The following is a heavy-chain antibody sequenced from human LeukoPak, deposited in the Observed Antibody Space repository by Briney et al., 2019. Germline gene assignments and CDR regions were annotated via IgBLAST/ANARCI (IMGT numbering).Heavy chain of an antibody. Sequence: GGSLRLSCTASGFTFSTYRMTWVRQAPGKGLEWVANINQDGSEKNYVDSVKGRSTISRDNAKNSLYLQMNSLRAEDTAVYYCARNMGDYWGQGTLVTVSS. J-gene: IGHJ4*02. D-gene: IGHD2/OR15-2a*01. CDR3: ARNMGDY. V-gene: IGHV3-7*04. CDR1: GFTFSTYR. CDR2: INQDGSEK.